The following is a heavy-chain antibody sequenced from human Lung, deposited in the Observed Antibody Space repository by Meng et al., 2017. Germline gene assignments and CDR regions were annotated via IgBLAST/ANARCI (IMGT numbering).Heavy chain of an antibody. CDR1: RYTFPDYW. V-gene: IGHV1-2*06. J-gene: IGHJ4*02. Sequence: QVQVGQSGAEVKKPGASVKVSCKASRYTFPDYWLHWVRRAPGQGLEWMGRINPKSGDTHYAQKFQGRVTMTGDTSISTAYMELSGLRSDDTAMYYCARDEDISAAGKLFGDYWGQGTLVTVSS. CDR2: INPKSGDT. CDR3: ARDEDISAAGKLFGDY. D-gene: IGHD6-13*01.